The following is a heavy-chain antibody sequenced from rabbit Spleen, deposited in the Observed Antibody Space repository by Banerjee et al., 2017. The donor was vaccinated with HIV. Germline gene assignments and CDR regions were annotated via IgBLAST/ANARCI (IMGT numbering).Heavy chain of an antibody. CDR1: GVSLHDKDV. D-gene: IGHD4-2*01. CDR2: IATGSSGFT. CDR3: ARDLVAVIGWNFNL. J-gene: IGHJ4*01. Sequence: QSLEESGGDLVQPEGSLTLTCKASGVSLHDKDVMCWVRQAPGKGLEWIACIATGSSGFTYYASWAKGRFTMSRTSSTTVTLQMTSLTAADTATYFCARDLVAVIGWNFNLWGPGTLVT. V-gene: IGHV1S40*01.